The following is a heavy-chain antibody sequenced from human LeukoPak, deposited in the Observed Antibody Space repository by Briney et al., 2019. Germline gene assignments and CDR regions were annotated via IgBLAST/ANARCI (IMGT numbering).Heavy chain of an antibody. CDR2: IYYSGST. CDR1: GGSISSGDYY. J-gene: IGHJ6*02. CDR3: ARAAYYDFWSGYYPYYYGMDV. D-gene: IGHD3-3*01. Sequence: SQTLSLTCTVSGGSISSGDYYWNWVRQPPGKGLEWIGYIYYSGSTYYNPSLKSRVTISVDTSKNQFSLKLSSVTAADTAVYYCARAAYYDFWSGYYPYYYGMDVWGQGTTVTVSS. V-gene: IGHV4-30-4*01.